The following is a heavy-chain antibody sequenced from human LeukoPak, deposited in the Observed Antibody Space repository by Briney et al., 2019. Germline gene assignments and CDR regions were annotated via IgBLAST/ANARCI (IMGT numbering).Heavy chain of an antibody. D-gene: IGHD6-6*01. J-gene: IGHJ4*02. CDR3: ARGCLAARQYCFDY. Sequence: PSQTLSLTCTVSGGSISSGGYYWSWIRQHPGKGLEWIGYIYYSGSTYYNPSLKSRVTISVDTSKNQFSLKLSSVTAADTAVYYCARGCLAARQYCFDYWGQGTLVTVSS. CDR1: GGSISSGGYY. V-gene: IGHV4-31*03. CDR2: IYYSGST.